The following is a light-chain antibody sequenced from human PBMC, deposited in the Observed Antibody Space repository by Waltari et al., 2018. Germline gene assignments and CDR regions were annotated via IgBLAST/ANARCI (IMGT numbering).Light chain of an antibody. V-gene: IGKV3-20*01. CDR1: QSVSSSY. J-gene: IGKJ2*01. CDR2: GAS. CDR3: QQYGSSPRT. Sequence: EIVLTQSPGTLSLSQGERATLSCRASQSVSSSYLAWYQQKPGQAPRLLIYGASSRATGIPDRVSGSGSGTDFTLTISRLEPEDFAVYYCQQYGSSPRTFGQGTKLEIK.